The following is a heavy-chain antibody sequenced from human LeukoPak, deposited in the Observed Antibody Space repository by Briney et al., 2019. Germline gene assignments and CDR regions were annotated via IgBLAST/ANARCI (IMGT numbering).Heavy chain of an antibody. CDR1: GFTFSSYA. CDR2: ISGSGGST. V-gene: IGHV3-23*01. D-gene: IGHD6-13*01. CDR3: AKSPGYSSGWFYYMDY. J-gene: IGHJ4*02. Sequence: GGSLRLSCAASGFTFSSYAMSWVRQAPGKGLEWVSAISGSGGSTYYADSVKGRFTISRDNSKNTLYLQMNSLRAEDTAVYYCAKSPGYSSGWFYYMDYWGQGTLVTVSS.